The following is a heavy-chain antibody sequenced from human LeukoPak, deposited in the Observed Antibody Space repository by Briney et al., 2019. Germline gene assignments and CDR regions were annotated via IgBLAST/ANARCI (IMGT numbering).Heavy chain of an antibody. J-gene: IGHJ4*02. V-gene: IGHV3-30*18. CDR1: GFTFSSCG. Sequence: GRSLRLSCAASGFTFSSCGMHWVRQAPGKGLEWVAVISYDGSNKYYADSVKGRFTISRDNSKNTLYLQMNSLRAEDTAVYYRAKVASIVLMVYATHFDHWGQGTLVTVSS. D-gene: IGHD2-8*01. CDR3: AKVASIVLMVYATHFDH. CDR2: ISYDGSNK.